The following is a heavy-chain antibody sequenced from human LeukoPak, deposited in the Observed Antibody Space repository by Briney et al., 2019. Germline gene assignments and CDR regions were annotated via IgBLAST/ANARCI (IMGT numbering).Heavy chain of an antibody. Sequence: PGGSLRLSCAASGFTFSSYGMHWVRQAPGKGLEGVAFIRYDGSNKYYADSVKGRFTISRDNSKNTLYLQMNSLRAEDTAVYYCAKAGYCSSTSCPQRDFDYWGQGTLVTVSS. CDR1: GFTFSSYG. V-gene: IGHV3-30*02. J-gene: IGHJ4*02. D-gene: IGHD2-2*01. CDR3: AKAGYCSSTSCPQRDFDY. CDR2: IRYDGSNK.